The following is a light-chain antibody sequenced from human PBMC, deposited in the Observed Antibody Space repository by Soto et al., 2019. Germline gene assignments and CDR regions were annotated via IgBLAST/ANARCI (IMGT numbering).Light chain of an antibody. CDR1: QGIRND. CDR3: LQDYNSPRT. CDR2: AAS. Sequence: AIQMTQSPSSLSASVGDRVTITCRASQGIRNDLGWYQQKPGKAPKLLIYAASSLQSGVPSRFSGSGSGTDFSLTISSRQPEDFATYYCLQDYNSPRTFGQGTKGEIK. J-gene: IGKJ1*01. V-gene: IGKV1-6*01.